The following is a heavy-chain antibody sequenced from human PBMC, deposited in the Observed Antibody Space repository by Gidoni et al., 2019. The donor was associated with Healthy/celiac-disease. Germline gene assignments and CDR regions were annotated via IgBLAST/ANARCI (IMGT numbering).Heavy chain of an antibody. J-gene: IGHJ5*02. CDR3: AKLWSFAAAGYNWFDP. CDR1: GFTFSSYA. V-gene: IGHV3-23*01. Sequence: EVQLLESGGGLVQPGGSLRLSCAASGFTFSSYAMSWVRQAPGKGLEWVSAISGSGGSTYYADSVKGRFTISRDNSKNTLYLQMNSLRAEDTAVYYCAKLWSFAAAGYNWFDPWGQGTLVTVSS. CDR2: ISGSGGST. D-gene: IGHD6-13*01.